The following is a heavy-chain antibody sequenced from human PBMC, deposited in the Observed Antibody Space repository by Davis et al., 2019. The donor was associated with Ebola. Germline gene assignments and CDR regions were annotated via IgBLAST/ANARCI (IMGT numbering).Heavy chain of an antibody. J-gene: IGHJ4*02. V-gene: IGHV1-18*04. Sequence: ASVKVSCKASGYTFTGYYMHWVRQAPGQGLEWMGWISAYNGNTNYAQKLQGRVTMTTDTSTSTAYMELRSLRSDDTAVYYCARDAGYSSSWGFDYWGQGTLVTVSS. CDR3: ARDAGYSSSWGFDY. CDR1: GYTFTGYY. D-gene: IGHD6-13*01. CDR2: ISAYNGNT.